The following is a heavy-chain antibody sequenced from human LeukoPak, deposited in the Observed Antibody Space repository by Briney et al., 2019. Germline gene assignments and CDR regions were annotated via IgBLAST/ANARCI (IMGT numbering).Heavy chain of an antibody. J-gene: IGHJ4*02. CDR1: GLRFTSYW. V-gene: IGHV3-7*01. Sequence: GGSLRLSCAASGLRFTSYWMSWVRQAPGKGLEWVANINQGGNTVNYVDSVKGRVSISRDNANNALFLQMHSLRFEDTAIYYCATTFPYCGNGTCKLGGQGAQVTVSS. CDR3: ATTFPYCGNGTCKL. D-gene: IGHD2-15*01. CDR2: INQGGNTV.